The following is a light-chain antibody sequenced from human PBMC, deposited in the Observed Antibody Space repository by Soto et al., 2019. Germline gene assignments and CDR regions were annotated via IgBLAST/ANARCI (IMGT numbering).Light chain of an antibody. CDR2: GAS. CDR3: QQHNAWPPST. V-gene: IGKV3-15*01. CDR1: QSVRDN. Sequence: ETLLTQSPATLSVSPGERATLSCRASQSVRDNLACYQQKPGQAPRLLLFGASTRAPGIPDRFSGSGFGTEFILTISSLQSEAFAVYYCQQHNAWPPSTFGQGTKLAI. J-gene: IGKJ2*01.